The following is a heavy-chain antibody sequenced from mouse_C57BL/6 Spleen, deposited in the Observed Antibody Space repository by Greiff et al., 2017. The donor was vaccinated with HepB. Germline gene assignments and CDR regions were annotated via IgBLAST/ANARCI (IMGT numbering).Heavy chain of an antibody. Sequence: EVKLVESGGDLVKPGGSLKLSCAASGFTFSSYGMSWVRQTPDKRLEWVATISSGGSYTYYPDSVKGRFTISRDNAKNTLYLQMSSLKSEDTAMYYCASLDYSNYDYWGQGTTLTVSS. V-gene: IGHV5-6*01. CDR1: GFTFSSYG. CDR2: ISSGGSYT. CDR3: ASLDYSNYDY. D-gene: IGHD2-5*01. J-gene: IGHJ2*01.